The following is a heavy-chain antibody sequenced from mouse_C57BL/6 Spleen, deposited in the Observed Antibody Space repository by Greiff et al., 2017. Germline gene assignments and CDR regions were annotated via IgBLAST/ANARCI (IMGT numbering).Heavy chain of an antibody. CDR3: AGYYYAMDY. D-gene: IGHD2-2*01. V-gene: IGHV1-82*01. CDR2: IYPGDGDT. CDR1: GYAFSSSW. J-gene: IGHJ4*01. Sequence: QVQLQQSGPELVKPGASVKISCKASGYAFSSSWMNWVKQRPGKGLEWIGRIYPGDGDTNYNGKFKGKATLTADKSSSTAYMQLSSLTSEDSAVYFCAGYYYAMDYWGQGTSVTVSS.